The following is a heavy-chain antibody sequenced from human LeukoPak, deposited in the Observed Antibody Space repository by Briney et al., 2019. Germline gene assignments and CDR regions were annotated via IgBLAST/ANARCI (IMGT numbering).Heavy chain of an antibody. V-gene: IGHV4-34*01. J-gene: IGHJ4*02. CDR1: GGSSSGYY. Sequence: PSETLSLTWAVDGGSSSGYYWSWIRQPPGKGLEWIGEINHSGSTNYNPSLKSRVTISVDTSKNQFSLKLSSVTAADTVVYYCARGRGRITIFGVVIRSPIFFDYWGQGTLVTVSS. CDR3: ARGRGRITIFGVVIRSPIFFDY. D-gene: IGHD3-3*01. CDR2: INHSGST.